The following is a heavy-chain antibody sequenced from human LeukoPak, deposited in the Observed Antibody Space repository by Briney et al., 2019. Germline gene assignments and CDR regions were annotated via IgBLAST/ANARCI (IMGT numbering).Heavy chain of an antibody. D-gene: IGHD1-26*01. V-gene: IGHV1-69*04. Sequence: SVKVSCKASGGTFSSYAISWVRQAPGQGLEWMGRIIPILGIANYAQKFQGRVTITADKSTSTAYMELSSLRSEDTAVYYCARGRSGSYEYYYYYMDVWGKGTTVTVSS. CDR1: GGTFSSYA. CDR2: IIPILGIA. J-gene: IGHJ6*03. CDR3: ARGRSGSYEYYYYYMDV.